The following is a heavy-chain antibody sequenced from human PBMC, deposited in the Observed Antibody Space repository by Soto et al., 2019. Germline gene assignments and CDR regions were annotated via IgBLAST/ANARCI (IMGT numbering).Heavy chain of an antibody. Sequence: GGSLRLSCAASGFTFSSYSMNWVRQAPGKGLEWVSSISSSSYIYYADSEKGRFTISRDNAKNSLYLQMNSLRTEDTAVYYCAGTLDYGDSDAFDIWGKGTMVTVSS. CDR1: GFTFSSYS. V-gene: IGHV3-21*03. CDR3: AGTLDYGDSDAFDI. CDR2: ISSSSYI. J-gene: IGHJ3*02. D-gene: IGHD4-17*01.